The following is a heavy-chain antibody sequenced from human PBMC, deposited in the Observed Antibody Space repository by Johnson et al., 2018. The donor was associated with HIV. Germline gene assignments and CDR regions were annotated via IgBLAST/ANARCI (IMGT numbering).Heavy chain of an antibody. CDR2: ISYDGSNK. V-gene: IGHV3-30*04. J-gene: IGHJ3*02. CDR1: GFTFSSYA. CDR3: AKDRGLLDAFDI. Sequence: QVQLVESGGGVVQTGRSLRLSCAASGFTFSSYAMNWVRQAPGKGLEWVAVISYDGSNKYYADSVKGRFTISRDNSKNTLYLQMNSLRAEDTAVYYCAKDRGLLDAFDIWGQGTMVTVSS.